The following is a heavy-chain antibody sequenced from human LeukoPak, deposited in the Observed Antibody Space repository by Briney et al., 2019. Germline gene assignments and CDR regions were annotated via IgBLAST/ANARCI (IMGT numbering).Heavy chain of an antibody. CDR1: GYTFTGYY. D-gene: IGHD6-13*01. Sequence: ASVKVSCKASGYTFTGYYIHWVRQAPGQGLEWMGWINPNSGGTNYAQKFQGRVTMTRDTSISTAYMELSRLRSDDTAVYYCASVLAAEGWFDPWGQGTLVTVSS. CDR3: ASVLAAEGWFDP. J-gene: IGHJ5*02. V-gene: IGHV1-2*02. CDR2: INPNSGGT.